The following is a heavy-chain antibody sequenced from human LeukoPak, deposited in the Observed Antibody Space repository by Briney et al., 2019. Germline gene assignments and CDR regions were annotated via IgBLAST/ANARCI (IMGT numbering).Heavy chain of an antibody. D-gene: IGHD3-3*01. J-gene: IGHJ4*02. V-gene: IGHV4-31*03. CDR1: GGSISSGGYY. Sequence: SETLSLTCTVSGGSISSGGYYWSWIRQYPEKGLEWIGYIYYSGSTYYNPSLKSRVTISVDTSKKQFSLKLSSVTAADTAVYYCARRNSWSGHSFDYWGQGTLVTVAS. CDR2: IYYSGST. CDR3: ARRNSWSGHSFDY.